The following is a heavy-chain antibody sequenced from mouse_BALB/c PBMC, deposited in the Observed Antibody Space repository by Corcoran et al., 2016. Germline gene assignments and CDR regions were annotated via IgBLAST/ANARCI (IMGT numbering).Heavy chain of an antibody. CDR2: INPGSGGT. CDR1: GYAFTNYL. D-gene: IGHD2-3*01. CDR3: ARLMERAMDY. Sequence: QVQLQQSGAELVRPGTSVKVSCKASGYAFTNYLIEWVKQRPGQGLEWIGVINPGSGGTNYNEKFKGKATLTADKSSSTAYMQLSSLTSDDSAVYFCARLMERAMDYWGQGTSVTVSS. J-gene: IGHJ4*01. V-gene: IGHV1-54*01.